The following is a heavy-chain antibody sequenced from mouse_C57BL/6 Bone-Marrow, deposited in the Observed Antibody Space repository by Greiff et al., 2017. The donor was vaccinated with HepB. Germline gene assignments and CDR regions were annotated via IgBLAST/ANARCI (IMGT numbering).Heavy chain of an antibody. D-gene: IGHD2-12*01. V-gene: IGHV1-80*01. Sequence: VQLQQSGAELVKPGASVKISCKASGYAFSSYWMNWVKQRPGKGLEWIGQIYPGDGDTNYNGKFKGKATLTADKSSSTAYMQLSSLTSEDSAVYFCAREVKVRHFDYWGQGTTLTVSS. CDR3: AREVKVRHFDY. J-gene: IGHJ2*01. CDR1: GYAFSSYW. CDR2: IYPGDGDT.